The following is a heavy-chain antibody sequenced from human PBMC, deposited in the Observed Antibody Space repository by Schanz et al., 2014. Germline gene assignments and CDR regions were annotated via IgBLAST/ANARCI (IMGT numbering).Heavy chain of an antibody. D-gene: IGHD4-17*01. Sequence: VQLVESGGGVVRPGRSLRLSCAASGFTFSNYGMHWVRQAPGKGLEWVAVISYDGSDKFYADSVKGRFTISRDNSNNTLSLQMNSLRNEDTAVYYCAKDRGGDYEVSYYYGMDVWGHGTTVTFSS. CDR1: GFTFSNYG. CDR3: AKDRGGDYEVSYYYGMDV. CDR2: ISYDGSDK. V-gene: IGHV3-30*18. J-gene: IGHJ6*02.